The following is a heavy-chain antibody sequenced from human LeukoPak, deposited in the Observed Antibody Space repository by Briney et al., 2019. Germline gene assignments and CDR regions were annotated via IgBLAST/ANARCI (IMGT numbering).Heavy chain of an antibody. CDR2: IIPIFGTA. Sequence: SVKVSCKASGGTFSSYAISWVRQAPGQGLEWMGGIIPIFGTANYAQKFQGRVTITADKSTSTAYMELSSLRSEDTAVYYCARDSVNYDFWSGYYTAGDFDYWGQGTLVTVSS. V-gene: IGHV1-69*06. CDR1: GGTFSSYA. J-gene: IGHJ4*02. CDR3: ARDSVNYDFWSGYYTAGDFDY. D-gene: IGHD3-3*01.